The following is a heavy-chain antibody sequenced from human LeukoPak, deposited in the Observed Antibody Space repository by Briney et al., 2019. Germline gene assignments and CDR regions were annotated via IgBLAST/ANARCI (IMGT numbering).Heavy chain of an antibody. D-gene: IGHD1-26*01. V-gene: IGHV3-7*01. CDR1: GFTFSSYW. CDR2: INHNGNVN. J-gene: IGHJ4*02. Sequence: PGGSLRLSCAASGFTFSSYWMNWARQAPGKGLEWVASINHNGNVNYYVDSVKGRFTISRDNAKNSLYLQMSNLRAEDTAVYYCAREVGARFDYWGQGTLVTVSS. CDR3: AREVGARFDY.